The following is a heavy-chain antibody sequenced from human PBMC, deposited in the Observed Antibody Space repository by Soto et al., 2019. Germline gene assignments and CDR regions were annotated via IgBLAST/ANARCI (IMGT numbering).Heavy chain of an antibody. CDR2: IIPIFGTA. V-gene: IGHV1-69*06. CDR1: EDTFRNYA. J-gene: IGHJ2*01. D-gene: IGHD3-22*01. CDR3: ASTKYDSSDYYYWYLGL. Sequence: QVELVQSGAEVKKPGSSVKVSCQASEDTFRNYAISWVRQAPGQGLEWVGGIIPIFGTANYAQKFQGRVTITADTSANPVYLELSSLRSYDTAVYYCASTKYDSSDYYYWYLGLWGRGTLVTVSS.